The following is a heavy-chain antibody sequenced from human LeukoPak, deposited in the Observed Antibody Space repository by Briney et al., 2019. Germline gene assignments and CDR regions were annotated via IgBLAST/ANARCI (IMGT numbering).Heavy chain of an antibody. V-gene: IGHV1-2*02. D-gene: IGHD6-13*01. Sequence: ASVKVSCKASGYTFSVYYIHWLRQAPGQGLEWLGWINPNNGGTLYSQKFQGGITMSRDTSISAVYMELNRLTTDDTAVYFCARGVATTGAKFFDYWGQGTLVTISS. CDR1: GYTFSVYY. CDR3: ARGVATTGAKFFDY. J-gene: IGHJ4*02. CDR2: INPNNGGT.